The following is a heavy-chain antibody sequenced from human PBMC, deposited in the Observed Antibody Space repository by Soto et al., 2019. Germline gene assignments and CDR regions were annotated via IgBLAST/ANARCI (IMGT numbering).Heavy chain of an antibody. J-gene: IGHJ6*02. CDR2: FDPEDGET. Sequence: QVQLVQSGAEVKKPGASVKVSCKVSGYTLTELSMHWVRQAPGKGLEWMGGFDPEDGETIYAQKFQGRVTMTEDTPTIXAXMXXSSLRSEDTAEYYCATRAPITISGVVYYYYYGMDVWGQGTTVTVSS. D-gene: IGHD3-3*01. V-gene: IGHV1-24*01. CDR3: ATRAPITISGVVYYYYYGMDV. CDR1: GYTLTELS.